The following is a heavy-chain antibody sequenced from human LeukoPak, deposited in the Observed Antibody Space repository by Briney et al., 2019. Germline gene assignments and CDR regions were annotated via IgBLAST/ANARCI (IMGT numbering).Heavy chain of an antibody. CDR1: GFTFDDYA. Sequence: GGSLRLSCAASGFTFDDYAMHWVRQAPGKGLEWVSGISWNSGSIGYAGSVEGRFTISRDNAKNSLYLQMNSLRAEDTALYYCAKDMDYYDSSGYRDAFDIWGQGTMVTVSS. CDR3: AKDMDYYDSSGYRDAFDI. V-gene: IGHV3-9*01. J-gene: IGHJ3*02. D-gene: IGHD3-22*01. CDR2: ISWNSGSI.